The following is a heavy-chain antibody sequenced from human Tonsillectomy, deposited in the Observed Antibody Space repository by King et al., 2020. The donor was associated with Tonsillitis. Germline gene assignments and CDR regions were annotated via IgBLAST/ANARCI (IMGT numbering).Heavy chain of an antibody. J-gene: IGHJ3*02. V-gene: IGHV4-59*01. Sequence: QLQESGPGLVQPSETLSLTCTVSGGSISSYYWSWIRQPPGKGLEWIGYVYYSGSTNYNPSLKSRVTISVDTSKNQFSLRLSSVTAADTAVYYCARVRVGVTYLDAFDIWGQGTLVTVSS. D-gene: IGHD1-26*01. CDR2: VYYSGST. CDR1: GGSISSYY. CDR3: ARVRVGVTYLDAFDI.